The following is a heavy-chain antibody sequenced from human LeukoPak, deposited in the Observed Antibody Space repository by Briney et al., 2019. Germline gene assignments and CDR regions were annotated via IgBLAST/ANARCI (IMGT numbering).Heavy chain of an antibody. V-gene: IGHV1-2*02. J-gene: IGHJ4*02. Sequence: GASVKVSCKASGYTFTGYYMHWVRQAPGQGLEWMGWINPNSGGTNYAQKFQGRVTMTRDTSISTAYMELSRLRSDDTAVYYCARDTYYYGSGSYYIDYSLDYWGQGTLVSVSS. CDR3: ARDTYYYGSGSYYIDYSLDY. D-gene: IGHD3-10*01. CDR2: INPNSGGT. CDR1: GYTFTGYY.